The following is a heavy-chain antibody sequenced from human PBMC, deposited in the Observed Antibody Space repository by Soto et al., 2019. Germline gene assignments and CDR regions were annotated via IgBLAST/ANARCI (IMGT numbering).Heavy chain of an antibody. CDR3: AREEISSGYNFFRFGP. J-gene: IGHJ5*02. V-gene: IGHV1-18*01. Sequence: ASVKVSRKASGYTFPNYGITWVRQAPGQGLEWVGWINAYNGNKNYAQKLQGRVTMTTDTSTSTASMELTSLRSDDTAVYFCAREEISSGYNFFRFGPWGQGTLVPVSS. CDR2: INAYNGNK. D-gene: IGHD6-19*01. CDR1: GYTFPNYG.